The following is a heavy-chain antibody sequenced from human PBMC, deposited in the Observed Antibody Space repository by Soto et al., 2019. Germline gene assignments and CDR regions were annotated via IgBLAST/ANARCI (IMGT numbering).Heavy chain of an antibody. CDR3: AKGKDIVVVPAADDY. V-gene: IGHV3-23*01. D-gene: IGHD2-2*01. CDR1: GFTFSSYA. Sequence: GGSLRLSCAASGFTFSSYAMSWVRQAPGKGLEWVSAISGSGGSTYYADSVKGRFTISRDNSKNTLYLQMNSLRAEDTAVYYCAKGKDIVVVPAADDYWGQGTLVTVSS. J-gene: IGHJ4*02. CDR2: ISGSGGST.